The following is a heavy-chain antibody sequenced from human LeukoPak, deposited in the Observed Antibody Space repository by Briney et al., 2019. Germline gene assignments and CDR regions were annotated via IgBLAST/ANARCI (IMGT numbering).Heavy chain of an antibody. Sequence: PGGSLRLSCAASGFSFGNYGMNWVRQAPGKGLEWVSYISSSSSTIYYADSVKGRFTISRDNAKNSLYLQMNSLRAEDTAVYYCAKENYDFWSGYYVRWFDPWGQGTLVTVSS. D-gene: IGHD3-3*01. CDR2: ISSSSSTI. V-gene: IGHV3-48*01. CDR3: AKENYDFWSGYYVRWFDP. CDR1: GFSFGNYG. J-gene: IGHJ5*02.